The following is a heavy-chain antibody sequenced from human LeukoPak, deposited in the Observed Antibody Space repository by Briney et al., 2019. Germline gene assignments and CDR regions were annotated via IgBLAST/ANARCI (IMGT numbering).Heavy chain of an antibody. Sequence: SETLSLTCAVYGGSFSGYYWSWIRQPPGKGLEWIGYIYHSGSTYYNPSLKSRVTISVDRSKNQFSLKLSSVTAADTAVYYCARGVVAKEIYYFDYWGQGTLVTVSS. CDR1: GGSFSGYY. J-gene: IGHJ4*02. V-gene: IGHV4-34*01. CDR3: ARGVVAKEIYYFDY. CDR2: IYHSGST. D-gene: IGHD5-12*01.